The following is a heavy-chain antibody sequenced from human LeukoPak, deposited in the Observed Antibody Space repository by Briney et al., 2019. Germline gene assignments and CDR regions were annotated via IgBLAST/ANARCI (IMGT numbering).Heavy chain of an antibody. J-gene: IGHJ4*02. CDR2: IDPSDSYT. V-gene: IGHV5-10-1*01. CDR1: GYSFTSYW. CDR3: ARHDNYYDSSGYPRGGVDY. D-gene: IGHD3-22*01. Sequence: RGESLKISCKGSGYSFTSYWISWVRQMPGKGLEWMGRIDPSDSYTNYSPSFQGHVTISADKSISTAYLQWSSLKASDTAMYYCARHDNYYDSSGYPRGGVDYWGQGTLVTVSS.